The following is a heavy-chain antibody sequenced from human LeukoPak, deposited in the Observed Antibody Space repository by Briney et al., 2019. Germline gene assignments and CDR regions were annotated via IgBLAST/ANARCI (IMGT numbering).Heavy chain of an antibody. Sequence: PGGSLRLSCAASGFTFSTSSLHWVRQAPGRGLDGVAAFYTGFSTYYPDSLKGRFTISRDNSKNTLFLQMNSLRAEDTAVYYCARSSGWWSLDYWGQGTLVTVSS. J-gene: IGHJ4*02. CDR1: GFTFSTSS. V-gene: IGHV3-23*05. CDR3: ARSSGWWSLDY. D-gene: IGHD6-19*01. CDR2: FYTGFST.